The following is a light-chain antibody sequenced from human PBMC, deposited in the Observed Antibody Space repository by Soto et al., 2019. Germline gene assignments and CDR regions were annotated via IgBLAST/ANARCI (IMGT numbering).Light chain of an antibody. V-gene: IGKV1-12*01. Sequence: DIQMTQSPSSVSASVGDRVSITCRASQGISNWLAWYQQKPGRVPTLLIYTGSSLQSGVPSRFSGTGSGTDFSLTISSLQPEDVATYYCQQANSFPLTFGGETKVEIK. CDR3: QQANSFPLT. CDR1: QGISNW. J-gene: IGKJ4*01. CDR2: TGS.